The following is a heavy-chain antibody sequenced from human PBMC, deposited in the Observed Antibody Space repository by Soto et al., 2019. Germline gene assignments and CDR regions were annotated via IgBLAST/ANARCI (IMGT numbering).Heavy chain of an antibody. CDR3: ARTDYYGSGSPDY. Sequence: SETLSLTCAVYGGSFSGYYWSWIRQPPGKGLEWIGEINHSGSTNYNPSLKSRVTISVDTSKNQFSLKLSSVTAADTAVYYCARTDYYGSGSPDYWGQGTLVTVSS. CDR2: INHSGST. V-gene: IGHV4-34*01. J-gene: IGHJ4*02. CDR1: GGSFSGYY. D-gene: IGHD3-10*01.